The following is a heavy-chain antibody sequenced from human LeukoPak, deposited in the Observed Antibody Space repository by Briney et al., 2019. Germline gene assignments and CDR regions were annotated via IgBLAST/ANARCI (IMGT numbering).Heavy chain of an antibody. Sequence: SETLSLTCTVSGGSISSGGYYWSWIRQPPGKGLEWIGYIYHSGSTYYNPSLKSRVTISVDRSKNQFSLKLSSVTAADTAVYYCASRSSGWSYYFDYWGQGTLVTVSS. D-gene: IGHD6-13*01. V-gene: IGHV4-30-2*01. CDR1: GGSISSGGYY. CDR3: ASRSSGWSYYFDY. J-gene: IGHJ4*02. CDR2: IYHSGST.